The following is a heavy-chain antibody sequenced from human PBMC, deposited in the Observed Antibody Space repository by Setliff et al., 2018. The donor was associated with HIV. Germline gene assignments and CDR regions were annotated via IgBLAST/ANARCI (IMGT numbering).Heavy chain of an antibody. CDR3: ARHPVAGTPYYFDS. J-gene: IGHJ4*02. CDR1: GYNFVNYW. V-gene: IGHV5-51*01. CDR2: VYPGDSDV. D-gene: IGHD6-19*01. Sequence: LKISCKASGYNFVNYWIGWVRLMPGKGLEWMGIVYPGDSDVRYSPSFQGHVSISVDKSITTAYLQWSPLQASDTAIYYCARHPVAGTPYYFDSWGQGTLVTVSS.